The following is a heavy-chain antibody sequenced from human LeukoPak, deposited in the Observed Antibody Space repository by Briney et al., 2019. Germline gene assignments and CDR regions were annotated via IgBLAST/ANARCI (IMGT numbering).Heavy chain of an antibody. CDR2: INPNTGDT. D-gene: IGHD1-26*01. J-gene: IGHJ4*02. CDR3: ARIGSWPSNDFDY. V-gene: IGHV1-2*02. Sequence: ASVKVSCKASGYTFTSYGISWVRQAPGQGLEWMGWINPNTGDTNYAQKFQGRVTMTRDTSISTAYMELSRLRSDDTAVYYCARIGSWPSNDFDYWGQGTLVTVSS. CDR1: GYTFTSYG.